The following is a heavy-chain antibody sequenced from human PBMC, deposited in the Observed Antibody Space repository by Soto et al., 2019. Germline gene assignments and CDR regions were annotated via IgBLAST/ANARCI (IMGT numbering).Heavy chain of an antibody. CDR1: GESISSSSYY. CDR3: AREGGDSSSWYFDY. D-gene: IGHD6-13*01. V-gene: IGHV4-39*02. Sequence: SETLSLTCIVSGESISSSSYYWGWIRQPPGKGLEWIGSIYYSGRTYYNPSFKSRVTISIDTSKNQFSLKLSSVTATDTAVYYCAREGGDSSSWYFDYWGQGTLVTVSS. J-gene: IGHJ4*02. CDR2: IYYSGRT.